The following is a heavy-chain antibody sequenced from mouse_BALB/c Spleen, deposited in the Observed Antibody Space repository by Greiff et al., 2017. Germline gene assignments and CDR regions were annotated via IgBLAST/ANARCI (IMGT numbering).Heavy chain of an antibody. Sequence: VQLQQSGPELVKPGASVKMSCKASGYTFTSYVMHWVKQKPGQGLEWIGYINPYNDGTKYNEKFKGKATLTSDKSSSTAYMELSSLTSEDSAVYYCAYYYGSSYVGYFDVWGAGTTVTVSS. V-gene: IGHV1-14*01. CDR1: GYTFTSYV. CDR2: INPYNDGT. CDR3: AYYYGSSYVGYFDV. J-gene: IGHJ1*01. D-gene: IGHD1-1*01.